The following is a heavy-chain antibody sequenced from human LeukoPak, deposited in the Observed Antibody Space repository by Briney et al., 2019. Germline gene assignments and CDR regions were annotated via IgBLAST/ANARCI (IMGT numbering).Heavy chain of an antibody. CDR2: ISYDGSNK. D-gene: IGHD5-18*01. J-gene: IGHJ4*02. CDR1: GFTFSSYS. Sequence: GGSLRLSCAASGFTFSSYSMNWVRQAPGKGLEWVAVISYDGSNKYYADSVKGRFTISRDNSKNTLYLQMNSLRAEDTAVYYCAGDSIQLWYDYWGQGTLVTVSS. CDR3: AGDSIQLWYDY. V-gene: IGHV3-30*03.